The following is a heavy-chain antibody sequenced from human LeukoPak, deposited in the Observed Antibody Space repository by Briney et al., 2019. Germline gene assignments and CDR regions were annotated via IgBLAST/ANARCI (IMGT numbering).Heavy chain of an antibody. J-gene: IGHJ4*02. CDR3: ARLLRRGAFDS. CDR2: IYYAGST. Sequence: KTSETLSLTCNVFGGSVSNYYWGWIRQPPGKGLDWIGYIYYAGSTKYNPSLKSRGVISIDMSKNQFSLKLSSVTAADTAIYYCARLLRRGAFDSWGQGTLVTVSS. V-gene: IGHV4-59*08. CDR1: GGSVSNYY. D-gene: IGHD3-16*01.